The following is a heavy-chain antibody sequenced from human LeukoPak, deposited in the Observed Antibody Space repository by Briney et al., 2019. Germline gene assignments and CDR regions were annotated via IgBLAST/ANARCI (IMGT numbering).Heavy chain of an antibody. Sequence: PGGSLRLSCAASGFTYSSYWMSWVRRAPGKGREGVAYIKQDGGEKYYVDPVKGRFTISRDNAKNSVYLQMTSLGPEDTAVYYCARADIIVVPARRPSYFDYWGPGTLVAVSS. CDR3: ARADIIVVPARRPSYFDY. CDR1: GFTYSSYW. D-gene: IGHD2-2*01. CDR2: IKQDGGEK. V-gene: IGHV3-7*04. J-gene: IGHJ4*02.